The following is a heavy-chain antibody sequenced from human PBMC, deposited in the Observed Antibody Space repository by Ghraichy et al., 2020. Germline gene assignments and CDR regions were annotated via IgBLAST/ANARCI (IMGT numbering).Heavy chain of an antibody. CDR3: ARHRTTAVGGDFDY. CDR1: GGSIGSSGYI. V-gene: IGHV4-39*01. D-gene: IGHD1-7*01. J-gene: IGHJ4*02. CDR2: VYYSGRT. Sequence: SETLSLTCSDSGGSIGSSGYIWGWIRQPPGKGLEWIGSVYYSGRTFSNPSLNSRVTMSVDTSQNQFSLRLTSVTAADTAVYYCARHRTTAVGGDFDYWGQGTLVTVSS.